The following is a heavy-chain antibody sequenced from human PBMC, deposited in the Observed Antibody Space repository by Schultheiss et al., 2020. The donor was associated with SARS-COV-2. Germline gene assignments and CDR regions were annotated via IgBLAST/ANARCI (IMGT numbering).Heavy chain of an antibody. V-gene: IGHV3-48*01. CDR2: ISSSGTSI. CDR1: GFTFSSYS. CDR3: ARELGIWSSFDY. Sequence: GGSLRLSCAVSGFTFSSYSMNWVRQAPGKGLEWLSYISSSGTSIYYADSVKGRFTISRDNSKNTLYLQMNSLRAEDTAVYYCARELGIWSSFDYWGQGTLVTVSS. J-gene: IGHJ4*02. D-gene: IGHD7-27*01.